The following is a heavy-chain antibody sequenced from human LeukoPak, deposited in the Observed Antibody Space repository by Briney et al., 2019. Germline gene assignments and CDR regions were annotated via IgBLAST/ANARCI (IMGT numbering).Heavy chain of an antibody. CDR1: GGTFSSYA. CDR3: ARMGCSSTSCYTGYYYYYTDV. Sequence: SVKVSCKASGGTFSSYAISWVRQAPGQGLEWMGRIIPILGIANYAQKFQGRVTITADKSTSTAYMELSSLRSEDTAVYYCARMGCSSTSCYTGYYYYYTDVWGKGTTVTVSS. J-gene: IGHJ6*03. CDR2: IIPILGIA. V-gene: IGHV1-69*04. D-gene: IGHD2-2*02.